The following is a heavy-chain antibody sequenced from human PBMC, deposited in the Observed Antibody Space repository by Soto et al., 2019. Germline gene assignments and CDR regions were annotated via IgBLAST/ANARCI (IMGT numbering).Heavy chain of an antibody. CDR3: ARSYYTRGAFDY. V-gene: IGHV4-4*02. D-gene: IGHD3-3*01. J-gene: IGHJ4*02. CDR2: IYHTGNT. Sequence: QVQLQESGPGLVKPSGTLSLTCAVSGVSISGSSWWSWVRQTPGKGLEGIGEIYHTGNTNYNPSLRSRVTISVDKSKTRFSLRVTSVTAADTAVSYCARSYYTRGAFDYWGPGPRVSGSS. CDR1: GVSISGSSW.